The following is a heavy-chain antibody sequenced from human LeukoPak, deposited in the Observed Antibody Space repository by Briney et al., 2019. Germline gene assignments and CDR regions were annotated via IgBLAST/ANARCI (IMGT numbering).Heavy chain of an antibody. J-gene: IGHJ4*02. CDR2: IIPIFGTA. D-gene: IGHD3-9*01. CDR3: ARGYYDILTGYSN. CDR1: GGTFSSYA. Sequence: SVKVSCKASGGTFSSYAISWVRQAPGQGLEWMGGIIPIFGTADYAQKFQGRVTITADKSTSTAYMELSSLRSEDTAVYYCARGYYDILTGYSNWGQGTLVTVSS. V-gene: IGHV1-69*06.